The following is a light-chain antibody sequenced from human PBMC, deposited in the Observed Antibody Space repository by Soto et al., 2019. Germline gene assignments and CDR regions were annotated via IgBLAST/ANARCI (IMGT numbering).Light chain of an antibody. J-gene: IGKJ1*01. V-gene: IGKV1-5*01. Sequence: DIQMTQSPSTLSASVGDRVTITCRASQSIRSWLAWYQQKPGKAPKLLIYDASSLESGVPSRFSGSGSGKEFTLPISSLQPHDFATYYCQQYNNYSPLTFGQGTKVEIK. CDR1: QSIRSW. CDR3: QQYNNYSPLT. CDR2: DAS.